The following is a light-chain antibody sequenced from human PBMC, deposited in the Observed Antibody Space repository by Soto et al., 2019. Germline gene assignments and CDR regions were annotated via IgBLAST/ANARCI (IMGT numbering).Light chain of an antibody. CDR2: EVS. J-gene: IGLJ3*02. CDR1: SSDVGGYNY. CDR3: SSYTSRTTWV. V-gene: IGLV2-14*01. Sequence: SALTQPASVSGSPGQSITISCTGTSSDVGGYNYVSWYQHHPGKAPKVMIYEVSNRPSGVSNRFSGSKSGNTASLTISGLQAEDEADYYCSSYTSRTTWVFGGGTKLTVL.